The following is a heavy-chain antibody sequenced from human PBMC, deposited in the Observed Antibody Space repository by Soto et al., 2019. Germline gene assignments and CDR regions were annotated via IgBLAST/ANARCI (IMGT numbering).Heavy chain of an antibody. CDR2: ISYDGSNK. V-gene: IGHV3-30-3*01. Sequence: QVQLVESGGGVVQPGRSLRLSCAASGFTFSSYAMHWVRQAPGKGLEWVAVISYDGSNKYYADSVKGRFTISRDNSKNTLYLQMNSLRAEDTAVYYCARDKVWGSSWYGGDDYGMDVWGQGTTVTVSS. CDR1: GFTFSSYA. CDR3: ARDKVWGSSWYGGDDYGMDV. D-gene: IGHD6-13*01. J-gene: IGHJ6*02.